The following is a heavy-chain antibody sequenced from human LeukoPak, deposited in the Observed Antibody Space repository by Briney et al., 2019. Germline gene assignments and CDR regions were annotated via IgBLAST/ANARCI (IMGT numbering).Heavy chain of an antibody. CDR3: AKKFGAFAI. V-gene: IGHV3-30*04. CDR1: GFTFSSYA. D-gene: IGHD3-10*01. J-gene: IGHJ3*02. CDR2: ISYDGSNE. Sequence: GGSLRLSCAASGFTFSSYAMHWVRQAPGKGLEWVAVISYDGSNEYYADSVKGRFTISRDNSKNTLYLQMNSLRVEDTAVYYCAKKFGAFAIWGQGTMVTVSS.